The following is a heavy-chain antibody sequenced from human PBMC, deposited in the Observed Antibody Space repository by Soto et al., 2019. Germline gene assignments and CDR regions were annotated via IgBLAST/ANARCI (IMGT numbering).Heavy chain of an antibody. V-gene: IGHV1-69*02. J-gene: IGHJ4*02. Sequence: QVHLVQSGAEVKQPGSSVKVSCKASGGTFSTYTITWLRQAPGQGPEWMGRIIPVLGIANYAQKVQGRITMTADKSTSTADTELSSLRSEDTAVFYCAIPDHPHIVPGRDFFDYWGQGTLVTVSS. CDR1: GGTFSTYT. CDR3: AIPDHPHIVPGRDFFDY. CDR2: IIPVLGIA. D-gene: IGHD1-26*01.